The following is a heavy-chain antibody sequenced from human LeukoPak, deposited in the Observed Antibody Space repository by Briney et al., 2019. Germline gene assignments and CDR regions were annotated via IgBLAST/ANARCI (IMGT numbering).Heavy chain of an antibody. J-gene: IGHJ4*02. D-gene: IGHD3-22*01. V-gene: IGHV4-59*01. Sequence: SETLSLTCTVSGGSINRYYWSWIRQPPGRGLEWIGFVYYSGSTSYNTSLESRLTISVDTSKNQSSLKLSSVTAADTAVYYCARRLNYFDSSGYYFDYWGLGTLVTVSS. CDR2: VYYSGST. CDR3: ARRLNYFDSSGYYFDY. CDR1: GGSINRYY.